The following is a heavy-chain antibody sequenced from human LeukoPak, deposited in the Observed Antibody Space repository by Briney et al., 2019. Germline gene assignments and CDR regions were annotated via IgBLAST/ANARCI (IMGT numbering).Heavy chain of an antibody. Sequence: PGGSLRLSCAASGFTFSSYAMSWVRHAPGKGLEWVSAISGSGGSTYYADSVKGRFTISRDNSKNTLYLQMNSLRAEDTAVYYCAKGLVEWELSTGIDYWGQGTLVTVSS. CDR2: ISGSGGST. CDR1: GFTFSSYA. CDR3: AKGLVEWELSTGIDY. D-gene: IGHD1-26*01. J-gene: IGHJ4*02. V-gene: IGHV3-23*01.